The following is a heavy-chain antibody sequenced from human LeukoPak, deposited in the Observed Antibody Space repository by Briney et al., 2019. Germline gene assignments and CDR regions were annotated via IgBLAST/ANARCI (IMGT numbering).Heavy chain of an antibody. Sequence: PSETLSLTCTVSGGSISSYYWSWIRQPPGKGLEWIGYIYDSGSTKYNPSLKSRVTISVDTSKNQFSLKLSSVTAADTAVYYCARGGRVGVSLDWFDPWGQGTLVTVSS. D-gene: IGHD1-26*01. J-gene: IGHJ5*02. V-gene: IGHV4-59*01. CDR2: IYDSGST. CDR3: ARGGRVGVSLDWFDP. CDR1: GGSISSYY.